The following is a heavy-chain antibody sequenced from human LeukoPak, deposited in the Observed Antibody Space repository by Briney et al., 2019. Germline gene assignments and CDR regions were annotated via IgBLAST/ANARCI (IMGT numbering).Heavy chain of an antibody. Sequence: SETLSLTCTVSGGSISSSSYYWGWIRQPPGKGLEWIGSIYYSGNSYYNPSLKSRVTISVDTSKNQFSLRLSSVTAADTAVYYCARVRGRTVDYWGQGTLVTVSS. V-gene: IGHV4-39*07. D-gene: IGHD1-14*01. J-gene: IGHJ4*02. CDR2: IYYSGNS. CDR3: ARVRGRTVDY. CDR1: GGSISSSSYY.